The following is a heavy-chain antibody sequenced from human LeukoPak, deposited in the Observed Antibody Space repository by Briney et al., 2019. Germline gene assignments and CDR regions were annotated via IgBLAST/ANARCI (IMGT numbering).Heavy chain of an antibody. J-gene: IGHJ4*02. D-gene: IGHD1-26*01. V-gene: IGHV3-23*01. Sequence: GGTRRLSCAASGFSFSSFGMSWVRQAPGKGLEWVSRISGSDGSTDYADSVKGRFTISRDNSKNTLYLQMNSLRAEDTAVYYCAKDPRSGSYFGYWGQGTLVTAYS. CDR1: GFSFSSFG. CDR3: AKDPRSGSYFGY. CDR2: ISGSDGST.